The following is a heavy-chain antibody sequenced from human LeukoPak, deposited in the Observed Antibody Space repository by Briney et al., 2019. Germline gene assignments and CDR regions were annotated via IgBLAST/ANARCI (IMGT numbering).Heavy chain of an antibody. Sequence: SETLSLTCTVSGGSISSYYWCWIRQPPGKGLEWIGYIYYSGSTNYNPSLKSRVTISVDTSKNQFSLKLSSVTAADTAAYYCARGPSPYGGDNWFDPWGQGTLVTVSS. CDR3: ARGPSPYGGDNWFDP. J-gene: IGHJ5*02. CDR2: IYYSGST. CDR1: GGSISSYY. D-gene: IGHD4-23*01. V-gene: IGHV4-59*01.